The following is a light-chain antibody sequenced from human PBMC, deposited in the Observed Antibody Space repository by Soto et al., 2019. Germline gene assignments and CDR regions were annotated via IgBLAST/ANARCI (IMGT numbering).Light chain of an antibody. CDR1: SSDVGNYNR. Sequence: QSALTQPPSVSGSPGQSVTISCTGTSSDVGNYNRVSWYQQPPGTVPKLMIYEVSIRPSGVPDRFSGSKSGSTASLTISGLQAEDEADYYCSSFTSSGTFVFGGGTKLTVL. V-gene: IGLV2-18*02. CDR3: SSFTSSGTFV. J-gene: IGLJ2*01. CDR2: EVS.